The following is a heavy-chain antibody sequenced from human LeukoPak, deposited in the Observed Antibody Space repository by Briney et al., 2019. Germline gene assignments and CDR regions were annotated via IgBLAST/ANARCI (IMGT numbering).Heavy chain of an antibody. CDR3: TRHNYVRSGYGAFDI. V-gene: IGHV3-73*01. Sequence: GGSLTLSCPASGFTFSGSEIHWVRQASGKGLEWVGHIRRKTNNYATAVAASVKGRFTFSRDDSKNTAYIQMNSLKTEDTGVYYCTRHNYVRSGYGAFDIWGQGTMVTVSS. J-gene: IGHJ3*02. CDR1: GFTFSGSE. D-gene: IGHD3-22*01. CDR2: IRRKTNNYAT.